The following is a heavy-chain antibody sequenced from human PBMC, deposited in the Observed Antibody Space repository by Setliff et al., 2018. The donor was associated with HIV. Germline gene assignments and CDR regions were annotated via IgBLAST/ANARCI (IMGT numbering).Heavy chain of an antibody. J-gene: IGHJ4*02. CDR2: ISGSGGIT. D-gene: IGHD3-22*01. CDR3: ARDGARVAITPTYFDY. CDR1: GFTFTNYG. V-gene: IGHV3-23*01. Sequence: GGSLRLSCVTSGFTFTNYGMTWVRHAPGEGLEYVSAISGSGGITYYADSVKGRFTLFRGTSKDTLYLQMNSLRAEDTAVYYCARDGARVAITPTYFDYWGQGTLVTVSS.